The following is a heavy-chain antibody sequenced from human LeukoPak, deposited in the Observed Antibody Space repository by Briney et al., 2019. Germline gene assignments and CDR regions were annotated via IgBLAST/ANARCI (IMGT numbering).Heavy chain of an antibody. Sequence: SETLSLTCTVPGYSISSGYYWGWIRQPPGKGLEWIGSIYHSGSTYYNPSLKSRVTISVDTSKNQFSLKLSSVTAADTAVYYCARPRGEPYSSSSGAFDIWGQGTMVTVSS. CDR1: GYSISSGYY. CDR3: ARPRGEPYSSSSGAFDI. CDR2: IYHSGST. D-gene: IGHD6-6*01. V-gene: IGHV4-38-2*02. J-gene: IGHJ3*02.